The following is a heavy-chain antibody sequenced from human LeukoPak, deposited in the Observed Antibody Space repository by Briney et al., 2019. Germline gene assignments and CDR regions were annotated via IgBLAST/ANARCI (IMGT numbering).Heavy chain of an antibody. J-gene: IGHJ3*02. CDR2: IISDGSIT. V-gene: IGHV3-74*03. CDR1: GFTFSTFW. CDR3: AREDVDIVVATSGAFDI. Sequence: GGSLRLSCAASGFTFSTFWKHCAAQSPGERRVGWSRIISDGSITTYADSVKGRFTISRDNAKNTLYLQMNSLRAEDTAVYYCAREDVDIVVATSGAFDIWGQGTMVTVSS. D-gene: IGHD2-15*01.